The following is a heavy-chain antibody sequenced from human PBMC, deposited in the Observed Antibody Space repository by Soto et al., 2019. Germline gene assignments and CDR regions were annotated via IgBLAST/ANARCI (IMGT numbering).Heavy chain of an antibody. CDR3: ARLWALAAAGTDY. CDR2: ISYDGSNK. Sequence: PGGSLRLSCAASGFTFSSYAMHWVRQAPGKGLEWVAVISYDGSNKYYADSVKGRFTISRDNSKNTLYLQMNSLRAEDTAVYYCARLWALAAAGTDYWGQGTLVTVSS. V-gene: IGHV3-30-3*01. D-gene: IGHD6-13*01. CDR1: GFTFSSYA. J-gene: IGHJ4*02.